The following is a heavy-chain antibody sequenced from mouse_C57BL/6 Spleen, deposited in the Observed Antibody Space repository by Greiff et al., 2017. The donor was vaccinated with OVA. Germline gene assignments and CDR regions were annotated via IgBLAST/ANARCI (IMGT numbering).Heavy chain of an antibody. CDR2: INPSSGYT. Sequence: VQLQQSGAELAKPGASVKLSCNASGYTFTSYWMHWVKQRPGQGLEWIGYINPSSGYTKYNQKFKDKATLTSDKSSSTAYMQLSSLTYEDSAVYYCALNYGSSYGYAMDYWGQGTSVTVSS. CDR3: ALNYGSSYGYAMDY. CDR1: GYTFTSYW. J-gene: IGHJ4*01. V-gene: IGHV1-7*01. D-gene: IGHD1-1*01.